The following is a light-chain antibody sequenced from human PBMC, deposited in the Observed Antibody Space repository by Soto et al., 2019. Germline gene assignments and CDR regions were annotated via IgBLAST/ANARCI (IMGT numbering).Light chain of an antibody. V-gene: IGLV2-14*01. CDR3: SSYTSSTTQV. J-gene: IGLJ3*02. CDR1: SSDVGAYNY. CDR2: EVG. Sequence: QSVLTQPASVSGSPGQSITISCAGTSSDVGAYNYVSWYQQHPGKAPKLVIYEVGDRPSGVSNRFSGSKSGNTASLTISGLQAEDEADYYCSSYTSSTTQVFGGGTKLTV.